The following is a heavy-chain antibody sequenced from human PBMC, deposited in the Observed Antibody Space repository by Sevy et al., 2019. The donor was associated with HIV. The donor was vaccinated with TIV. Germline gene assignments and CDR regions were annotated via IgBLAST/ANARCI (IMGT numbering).Heavy chain of an antibody. D-gene: IGHD3-22*01. CDR1: GFTISKYS. Sequence: GGSLRLSCAASGFTISKYSMSWVRQPPGKGLEWVSTLSFGCGEINYADSVKGRFTISRDNSKNTVYLQMNSLRPEDTAVYYCVRDVIGSSDTPVAFDLWGQGTMVTVSS. V-gene: IGHV3-23*01. J-gene: IGHJ3*01. CDR3: VRDVIGSSDTPVAFDL. CDR2: LSFGCGEI.